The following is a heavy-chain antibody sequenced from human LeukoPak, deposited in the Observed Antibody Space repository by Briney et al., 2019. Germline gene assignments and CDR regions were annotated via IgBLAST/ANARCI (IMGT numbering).Heavy chain of an antibody. J-gene: IGHJ3*02. Sequence: PGGSLRLSCAASGFTFSSYSMNWVRRAPGKGLEWVSYISTSSTTIYYADSVKGRFTISRDNAKNSLYLQMNSLRAEDTAVYYCARDHDFWSGSDTFDIWGQGTMVTVSS. CDR1: GFTFSSYS. D-gene: IGHD3-3*01. CDR2: ISTSSTTI. CDR3: ARDHDFWSGSDTFDI. V-gene: IGHV3-48*01.